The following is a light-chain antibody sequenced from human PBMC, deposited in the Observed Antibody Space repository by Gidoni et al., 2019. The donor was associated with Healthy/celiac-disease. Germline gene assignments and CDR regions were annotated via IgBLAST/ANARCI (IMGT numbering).Light chain of an antibody. V-gene: IGKV1-33*01. CDR2: DAS. J-gene: IGKJ3*01. Sequence: DIQMTQSPSSLSASVGDRVTITCQASQDISNYLNWYQQKPGKAPKLLIYDASNLETGVPSRFSGSGSGTDFTFTISSLQPEDIATYYCQQYDNLPPFTFXSXTKVDIK. CDR1: QDISNY. CDR3: QQYDNLPPFT.